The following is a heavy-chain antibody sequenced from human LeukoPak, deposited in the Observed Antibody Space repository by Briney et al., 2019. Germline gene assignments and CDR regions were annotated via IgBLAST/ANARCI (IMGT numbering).Heavy chain of an antibody. CDR1: GFTFSSYS. D-gene: IGHD3-10*01. Sequence: GGSLRLSCAASGFTFSSYSMNWVRQAPGKGLEWVSSISSSSSYIYYADSVKGRFTISRDNARNSLYLQMNSLRAEYTAVYYCAKVVIRRGPAYYYGMDVWGQGTTVTVSS. J-gene: IGHJ6*02. V-gene: IGHV3-21*01. CDR2: ISSSSSYI. CDR3: AKVVIRRGPAYYYGMDV.